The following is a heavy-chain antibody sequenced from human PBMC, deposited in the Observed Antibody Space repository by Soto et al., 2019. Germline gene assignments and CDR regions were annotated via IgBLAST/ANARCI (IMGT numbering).Heavy chain of an antibody. CDR1: GFTFSSYA. Sequence: GGSLGLSCAASGFTFSSYAMSWVRQAPGKGLEWVSAISGSGGSTYYADSVKGRFTISRDNSKNTLYLQMNSLRAEDTAVYYCAKDRPINYYYYYGMDVWGQGTTVTVSS. V-gene: IGHV3-23*01. CDR3: AKDRPINYYYYYGMDV. J-gene: IGHJ6*02. CDR2: ISGSGGST.